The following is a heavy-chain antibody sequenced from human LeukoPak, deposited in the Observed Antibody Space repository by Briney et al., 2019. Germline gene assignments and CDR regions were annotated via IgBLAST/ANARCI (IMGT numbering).Heavy chain of an antibody. Sequence: GGSLRLSCVVSGFTLNDYGIHWVRQPPGGGLEGVAFVRYDGSETYFGDSVKGRFTISRDTAKNTVYVQMNSVRPEDTAVYYCARARAYYYDSSGYFPPDYWGQGTLVTVSS. CDR3: ARARAYYYDSSGYFPPDY. J-gene: IGHJ4*02. D-gene: IGHD3-22*01. CDR1: GFTLNDYG. CDR2: VRYDGSET. V-gene: IGHV3-30*02.